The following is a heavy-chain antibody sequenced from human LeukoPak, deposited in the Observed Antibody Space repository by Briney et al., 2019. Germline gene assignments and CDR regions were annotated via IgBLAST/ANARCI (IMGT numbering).Heavy chain of an antibody. Sequence: GGSLRLSCAASGFTVSSNYMSWVRQAPGKGLEWVSVIYSGGSTYYADSVRGRFTISRDNSKNTLYLQMNSLGAEDTAVYYCARLVGGDSAQGWFDPWGQGTLVTVSS. V-gene: IGHV3-53*01. CDR1: GFTVSSNY. D-gene: IGHD2-21*02. J-gene: IGHJ5*02. CDR3: ARLVGGDSAQGWFDP. CDR2: IYSGGST.